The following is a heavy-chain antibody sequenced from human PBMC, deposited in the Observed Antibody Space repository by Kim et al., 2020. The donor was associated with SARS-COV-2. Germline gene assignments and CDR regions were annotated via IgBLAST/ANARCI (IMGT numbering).Heavy chain of an antibody. J-gene: IGHJ4*02. Sequence: DDSVKGRFTVSRDDGKNSVFLQMNSLRDEDTALYYCARRMALSAMDYWGQGTLVTVSS. V-gene: IGHV3-48*02. CDR3: ARRMALSAMDY. D-gene: IGHD2-8*01.